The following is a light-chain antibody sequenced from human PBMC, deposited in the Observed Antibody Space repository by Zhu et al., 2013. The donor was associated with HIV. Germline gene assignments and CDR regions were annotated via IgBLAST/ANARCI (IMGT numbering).Light chain of an antibody. CDR3: QQYDSYPYT. V-gene: IGKV1-5*03. Sequence: DIQMTQSPSTLSASVGDRVTITCRASQSISHWLAWYQQKPGKAPKLLISKASSLESGVPSRFSGSGSGTEFTLTISSLQPDDFAMYYCQQYDSYPYTFGQGTKLEIK. CDR1: QSISHW. CDR2: KAS. J-gene: IGKJ2*01.